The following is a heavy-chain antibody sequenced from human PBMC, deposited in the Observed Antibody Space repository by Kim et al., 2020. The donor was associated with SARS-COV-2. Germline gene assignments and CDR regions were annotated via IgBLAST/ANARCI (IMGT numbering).Heavy chain of an antibody. D-gene: IGHD6-6*01. CDR2: FYPGDSDT. Sequence: GESLKISCKGSGYSFTAYWIGWVRQMPGKGLEWMGIFYPGDSDTRYSPSFQGQVTISADKSISTAYLQWSSLKASDTAIYYCARHSSSSFLSPFDYWGQGTLVTVSS. CDR3: ARHSSSSFLSPFDY. J-gene: IGHJ4*02. V-gene: IGHV5-51*01. CDR1: GYSFTAYW.